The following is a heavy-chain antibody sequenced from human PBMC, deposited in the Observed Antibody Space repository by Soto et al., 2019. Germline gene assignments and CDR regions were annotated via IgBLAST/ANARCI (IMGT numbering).Heavy chain of an antibody. CDR2: ISGSGNTI. J-gene: IGHJ4*02. V-gene: IGHV3-11*01. D-gene: IGHD1-26*01. CDR1: GFTFSDYY. Sequence: HVQLVESGGGLVKPGGSLRLSCAASGFTFSDYYMNWIRQAPGKGLEWVSYISGSGNTIYYTDSVKGRFTISRDNAKNSLYLQMNSLRAEDTAVYYCARDLTRAGASGYWGQGTLVTVSS. CDR3: ARDLTRAGASGY.